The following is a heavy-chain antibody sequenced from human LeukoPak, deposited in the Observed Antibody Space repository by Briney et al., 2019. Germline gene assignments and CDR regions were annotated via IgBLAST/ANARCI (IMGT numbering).Heavy chain of an antibody. CDR1: GFTFSSYA. Sequence: PGGSLRLSCAASGFTFSSYAMSWVRQAPGKGLEWVSYISSSSSTIYYADSVKGRFTISRDNAKNSLYLQMNSLRAEDTAVYYCARDFYSYGYDYWGQGTLVTVSS. V-gene: IGHV3-48*01. CDR2: ISSSSSTI. J-gene: IGHJ4*02. CDR3: ARDFYSYGYDY. D-gene: IGHD5-18*01.